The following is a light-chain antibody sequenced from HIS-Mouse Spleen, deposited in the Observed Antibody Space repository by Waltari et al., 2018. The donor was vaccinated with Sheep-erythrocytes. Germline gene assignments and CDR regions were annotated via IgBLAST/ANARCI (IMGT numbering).Light chain of an antibody. CDR3: QAWDSSHVV. CDR2: QDS. Sequence: SYELIQPPSVSVSPGQTASITCPGDKLGDKYACWYQQKPGQSPVLVIYQDSKRPSGIPERFSGSNSGNTATLTISGTQAMDEADYYCQAWDSSHVVFGGGTKLTVL. V-gene: IGLV3-1*01. CDR1: KLGDKY. J-gene: IGLJ2*01.